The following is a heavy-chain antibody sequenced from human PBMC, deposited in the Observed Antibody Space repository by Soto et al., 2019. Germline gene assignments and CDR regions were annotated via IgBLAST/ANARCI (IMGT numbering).Heavy chain of an antibody. J-gene: IGHJ4*02. Sequence: WTWIRQPPGKGLEWIGYIYHGASTYYNPSLKSRVTISVDRSKNQFSLKLSSVPAADTAVYYCARGPPFGYWGQGTLVTVSS. D-gene: IGHD3-10*01. CDR3: ARGPPFGY. CDR2: IYHGAST. V-gene: IGHV4-30-2*01.